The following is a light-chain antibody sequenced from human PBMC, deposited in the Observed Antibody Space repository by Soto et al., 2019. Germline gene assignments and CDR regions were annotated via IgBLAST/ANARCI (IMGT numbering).Light chain of an antibody. CDR1: QSVRSSD. V-gene: IGKV3-20*01. Sequence: EIVLTQSPGTLSLSPGERATLSCRASQSVRSSDLAWYQQKPGQAPRLLIYGASSRATGIPDRFSGSGSGTDFTLTISRLEPEDFAVYYGQQYGSSPLTFGGGTKVDIK. CDR2: GAS. J-gene: IGKJ4*01. CDR3: QQYGSSPLT.